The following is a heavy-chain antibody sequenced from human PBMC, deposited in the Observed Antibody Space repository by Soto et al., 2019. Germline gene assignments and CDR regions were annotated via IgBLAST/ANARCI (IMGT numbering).Heavy chain of an antibody. CDR2: INPSGGST. V-gene: IGHV1-46*01. CDR3: AKLLYSGYQPNAY. J-gene: IGHJ4*02. Sequence: GASVKVSCKASGYTFISYYMHWVRQAPGQGLEWMGIINPSGGSTSYAQKFQGRVTMTRDTSTSTVYMELSSLTSEDTAVYYCAKLLYSGYQPNAYWGQGTLVTVSS. CDR1: GYTFISYY. D-gene: IGHD5-12*01.